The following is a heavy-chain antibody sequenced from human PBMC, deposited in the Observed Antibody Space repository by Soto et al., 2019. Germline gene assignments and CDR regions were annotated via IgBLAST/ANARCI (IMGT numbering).Heavy chain of an antibody. J-gene: IGHJ5*02. CDR2: IYYSGTT. Sequence: SETLSLTCTVSGGSISSGDYYWSWIRQPPGKGLEWIGFIYYSGTTYYNPSLKSRVTISVDTSKNQFSLKLSSVTAADTAVYYCARDYGVSGMIVGPGGFDPWGQGTLVTVSS. V-gene: IGHV4-30-4*01. CDR3: ARDYGVSGMIVGPGGFDP. CDR1: GGSISSGDYY. D-gene: IGHD3-22*01.